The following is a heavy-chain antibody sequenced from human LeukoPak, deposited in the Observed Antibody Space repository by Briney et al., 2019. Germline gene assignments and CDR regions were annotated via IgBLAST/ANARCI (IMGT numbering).Heavy chain of an antibody. Sequence: GRTLRLSCAASGFTFSSYGMHWVRQAPGKGLERVAVICYAGTNKNYADSVKGRFNISRDNAKKKMYMQMKRLSDEDKAVYYCARRHCYDFDYSRQGTLVTVSS. V-gene: IGHV3-33*01. CDR2: ICYAGTNK. J-gene: IGHJ4*02. CDR1: GFTFSSYG. CDR3: ARRHCYDFDY. D-gene: IGHD2-21*01.